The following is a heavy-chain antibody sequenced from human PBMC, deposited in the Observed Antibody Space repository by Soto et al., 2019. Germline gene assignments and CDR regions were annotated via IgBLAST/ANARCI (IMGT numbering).Heavy chain of an antibody. CDR3: ARAYSSSSGRDAFDI. D-gene: IGHD6-6*01. J-gene: IGHJ3*02. CDR2: IGSSSSTI. Sequence: WGSLRLSCAASGFTFSSYSMNWVRQAPGKGLEWVSYIGSSSSTIYYADSVKGRFTISRDSAKNSLYLQMNSLRAEDTAVYYCARAYSSSSGRDAFDIWGQGTMVTVSS. CDR1: GFTFSSYS. V-gene: IGHV3-48*04.